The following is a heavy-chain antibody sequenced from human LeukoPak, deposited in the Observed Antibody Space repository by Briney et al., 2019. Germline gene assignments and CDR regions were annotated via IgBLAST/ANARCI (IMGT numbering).Heavy chain of an antibody. J-gene: IGHJ3*02. V-gene: IGHV3-66*04. CDR2: IHSNGNT. Sequence: TGGSLRLSCAASEFTVSSTYMSWVRQPPGKGLEWVSLIHSNGNTYYVDSVKGRFSISRDNSENTVSLQMNSLRVEDTAVYYCARQAPYYYDSTGNTHPLFDIWGQGTRVTVSS. CDR1: EFTVSSTY. D-gene: IGHD3-22*01. CDR3: ARQAPYYYDSTGNTHPLFDI.